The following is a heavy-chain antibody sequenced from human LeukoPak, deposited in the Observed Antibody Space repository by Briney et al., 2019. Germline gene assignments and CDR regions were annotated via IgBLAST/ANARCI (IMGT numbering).Heavy chain of an antibody. Sequence: SETLSLTCTVSGGSISSGDYYWSWIRQPPGKGLEWIGYIYYSGSTYYNPSHKSRVTISVDTSKNQFSLKLSSVTAADTAVYYCARDDYSNYRGYYYYGMDVWGQGTTVTVSS. CDR3: ARDDYSNYRGYYYYGMDV. D-gene: IGHD4-11*01. J-gene: IGHJ6*02. CDR1: GGSISSGDYY. V-gene: IGHV4-30-4*01. CDR2: IYYSGST.